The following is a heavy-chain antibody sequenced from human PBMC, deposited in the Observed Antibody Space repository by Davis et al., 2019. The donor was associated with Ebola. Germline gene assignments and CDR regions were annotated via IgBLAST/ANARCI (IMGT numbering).Heavy chain of an antibody. CDR1: GFTFSNYA. CDR3: ARSLGDIVLVPAALVPDY. J-gene: IGHJ4*02. D-gene: IGHD2-2*01. CDR2: ISSGSTNL. Sequence: GGSLRLSCAASGFTFSNYAMNWFRQAPGKGLEWVSYISSGSTNLKYADSVKGRFTISRDNAKNSLYLQMNSLGDEDTAVYYCARSLGDIVLVPAALVPDYWGQGALVTVSS. V-gene: IGHV3-48*02.